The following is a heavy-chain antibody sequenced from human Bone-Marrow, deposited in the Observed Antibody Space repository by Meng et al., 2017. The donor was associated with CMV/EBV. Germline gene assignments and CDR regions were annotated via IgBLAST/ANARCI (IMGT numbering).Heavy chain of an antibody. CDR3: ARGNSDTSGYYGFKP. CDR1: GGSFSGYY. V-gene: IGHV4-34*01. Sequence: GSLRLSCAVYGGSFSGYYWSWIRQTPERGLEWIGEINHRGSTNYNPSLKSRVTISVDTSKNRFSLKLSSVTAADTAVYYWARGNSDTSGYYGFKPWGQGTLVTVSS. D-gene: IGHD3-22*01. J-gene: IGHJ5*02. CDR2: INHRGST.